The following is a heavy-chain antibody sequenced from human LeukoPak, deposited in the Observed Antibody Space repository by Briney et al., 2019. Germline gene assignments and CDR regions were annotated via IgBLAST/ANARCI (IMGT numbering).Heavy chain of an antibody. CDR1: GLAFTSHA. Sequence: GGSLRLSCAVSGLAFTSHALSWVRQAPGKGLEWVSAISGSGGSTYYADSVKGRFTISRDNSKNTLYLQMNSLRAEDTAVYYCAKYGVAGNYFDYWGQGTLVTVSS. J-gene: IGHJ4*02. CDR2: ISGSGGST. CDR3: AKYGVAGNYFDY. V-gene: IGHV3-23*01. D-gene: IGHD6-19*01.